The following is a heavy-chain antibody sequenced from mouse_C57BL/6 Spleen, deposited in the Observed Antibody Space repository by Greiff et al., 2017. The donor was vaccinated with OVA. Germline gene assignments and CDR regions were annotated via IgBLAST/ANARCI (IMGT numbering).Heavy chain of an antibody. CDR3: ARRCGSNPFDY. CDR1: GYTFTSYW. V-gene: IGHV1-61*01. D-gene: IGHD1-1*01. CDR2: IYPSDSET. Sequence: QVQLQQPGAELVRPGSSVKLSCKASGYTFTSYWMDWVKQRPGQGLEWIGNIYPSDSETNYNQKFKDKATLTVDKSSSTAYMQLSSLTSEDSAVYYCARRCGSNPFDYWGQGTTLTVSS. J-gene: IGHJ2*01.